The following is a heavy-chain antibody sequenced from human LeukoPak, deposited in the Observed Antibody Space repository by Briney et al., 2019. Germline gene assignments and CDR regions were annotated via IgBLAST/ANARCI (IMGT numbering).Heavy chain of an antibody. CDR3: AKVGLMVRGVNYMDV. CDR1: GFTFSSYG. CDR2: IRYDGSNK. V-gene: IGHV3-30*02. Sequence: PGGSMRLSCAVSGFTFSSYGMHWVRQAPGKGLEWVAFIRYDGSNKYYADSVKGRFTISRDNSKNTLYLQMNSLRAEDTAVYYCAKVGLMVRGVNYMDVWGKGTTVTVSS. J-gene: IGHJ6*03. D-gene: IGHD3-10*01.